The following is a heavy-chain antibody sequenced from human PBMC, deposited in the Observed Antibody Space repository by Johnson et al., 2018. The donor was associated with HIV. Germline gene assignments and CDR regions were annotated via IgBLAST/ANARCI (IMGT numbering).Heavy chain of an antibody. D-gene: IGHD3-10*01. J-gene: IGHJ3*02. Sequence: QVQLVESGGGVVQPGRSLRLSCAASGFTFSSYAMHWVRQAPGKGLEWVAVISYDGSNKYYADSVKGRFTISRDNSTNTLYLQMNSLRAEDTAVYYCAKGYGSGSYYNGNAFDIWGQGTLVTVSS. CDR3: AKGYGSGSYYNGNAFDI. V-gene: IGHV3-30*14. CDR2: ISYDGSNK. CDR1: GFTFSSYA.